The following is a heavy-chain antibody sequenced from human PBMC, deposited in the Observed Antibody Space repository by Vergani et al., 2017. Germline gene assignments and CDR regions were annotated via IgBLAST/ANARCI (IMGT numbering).Heavy chain of an antibody. CDR2: AYWNDDK. Sequence: QITLRESGPTLVKPTQTLTLTCTFSGFSLTTGGEGVGWIRQPPGRALEWLAFAYWNDDKRYSPSLKSRLTITKDTSKNQVVLTMTNMDPVDTATYYCATPCGWYYFDYWGQGTMVTVSS. CDR1: GFSLTTGGEG. V-gene: IGHV2-5*01. CDR3: ATPCGWYYFDY. D-gene: IGHD6-19*01. J-gene: IGHJ4*03.